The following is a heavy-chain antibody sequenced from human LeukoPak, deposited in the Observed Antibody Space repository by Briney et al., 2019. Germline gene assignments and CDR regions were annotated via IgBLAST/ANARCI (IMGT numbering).Heavy chain of an antibody. CDR1: GFTVSSNY. V-gene: IGHV3-66*01. J-gene: IGHJ4*02. CDR2: IYSGGST. CDR3: ARDIPAGVYYYDSSGQSDY. D-gene: IGHD3-22*01. Sequence: GGSLRLSCAASGFTVSSNYMSWVRQAPGKGLEWVSVIYSGGSTYYADSVKGRFTISRDNSKNTLYLQMNSLRAEDTAVHYCARDIPAGVYYYDSSGQSDYWGQGTLVTVSS.